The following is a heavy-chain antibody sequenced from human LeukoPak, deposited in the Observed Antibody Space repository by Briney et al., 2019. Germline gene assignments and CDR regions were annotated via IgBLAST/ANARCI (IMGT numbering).Heavy chain of an antibody. V-gene: IGHV4-39*07. Sequence: WVRQAPGKGLEWIGSIYYSGSTYYNPSLKSRVTISVDTSKNQFSLKLSSVTAADTAVYYCARIAETFDYWGQGTLVTVSS. CDR3: ARIAETFDY. CDR2: IYYSGST. D-gene: IGHD6-13*01. J-gene: IGHJ4*02.